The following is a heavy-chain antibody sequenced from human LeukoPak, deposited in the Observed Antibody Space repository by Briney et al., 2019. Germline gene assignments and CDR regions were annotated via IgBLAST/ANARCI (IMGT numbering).Heavy chain of an antibody. V-gene: IGHV3-23*01. CDR1: GFTFSSYA. J-gene: IGHJ6*02. CDR2: ISGSGGST. Sequence: GGSLRLSCAASGFTFSSYAMSWVRQAPGKGLEWVSAISGSGGSTYYADSVKGRFTISRDNSKNTLYLQMNSLRAEDTAVYYCARETAYSSSWYYYYYYGMDVWGQGTTVTVSS. D-gene: IGHD6-13*01. CDR3: ARETAYSSSWYYYYYYGMDV.